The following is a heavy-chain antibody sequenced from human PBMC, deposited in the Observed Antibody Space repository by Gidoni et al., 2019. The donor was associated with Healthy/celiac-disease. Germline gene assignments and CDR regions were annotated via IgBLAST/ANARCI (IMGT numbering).Heavy chain of an antibody. CDR1: GFTFSIYA. CDR3: AKDNAAAGRFDY. CDR2: MSGSGGST. J-gene: IGHJ4*02. V-gene: IGHV3-23*01. Sequence: ELQLLESGVGLVHPGGSLTLSCAASGFTFSIYAMSWVRQATGKGLEWVSAMSGSGGSTDYADSVKGRFTISRDNAKNTLYLQMNSLRAEDTAVYYCAKDNAAAGRFDYWGQGTLVTVSS. D-gene: IGHD6-13*01.